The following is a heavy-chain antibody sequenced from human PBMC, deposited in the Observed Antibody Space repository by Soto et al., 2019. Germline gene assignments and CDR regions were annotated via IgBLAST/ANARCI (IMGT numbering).Heavy chain of an antibody. J-gene: IGHJ4*02. D-gene: IGHD3-10*01. V-gene: IGHV3-74*01. CDR1: GLTFANYW. Sequence: GGSLRLSCAASGLTFANYWTHWVRQAPGKGLAWVSRINPDGSRTSYADSVTGRFTISRDNAKNTLYLQMNSLRVEDTAVYYCARETYRSFYFDYWGQGTMVTVYS. CDR2: INPDGSRT. CDR3: ARETYRSFYFDY.